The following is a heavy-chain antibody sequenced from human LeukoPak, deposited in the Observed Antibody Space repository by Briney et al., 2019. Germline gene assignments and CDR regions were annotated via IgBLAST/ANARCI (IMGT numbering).Heavy chain of an antibody. CDR2: IYPGDSDT. V-gene: IGHV5-51*01. D-gene: IGHD3-22*01. J-gene: IGHJ4*02. CDR3: ARAYSVDSSGYFPFDN. Sequence: GESLKISCKASGYSFISYWIGWVRQMPGKGLEWMGIIYPGDSDTRYSPSFQGQVTISVDKSFSTAYLQLSSLKASDTAMYYCARAYSVDSSGYFPFDNWGQGTLVTVSS. CDR1: GYSFISYW.